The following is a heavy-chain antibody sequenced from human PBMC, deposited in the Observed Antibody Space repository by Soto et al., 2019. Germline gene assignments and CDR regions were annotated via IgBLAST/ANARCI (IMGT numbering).Heavy chain of an antibody. CDR2: INAGNGNT. D-gene: IGHD6-13*01. CDR3: ARSGYSSSWHYYYYYGMDV. J-gene: IGHJ6*02. V-gene: IGHV1-3*01. Sequence: ASVKVSCKASGYTFTIYSMHWVRQAPGQRLEWMGWINAGNGNTKYSQKFQGRVTITRDTSASTAYMELSSLRSEDTAVYYCARSGYSSSWHYYYYYGMDVWGQGTTVTVSS. CDR1: GYTFTIYS.